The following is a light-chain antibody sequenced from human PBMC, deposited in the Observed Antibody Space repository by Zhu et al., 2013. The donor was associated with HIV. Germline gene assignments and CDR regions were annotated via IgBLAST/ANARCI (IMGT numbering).Light chain of an antibody. V-gene: IGKV1-16*02. CDR2: AAS. CDR1: QNINNY. Sequence: DIVMTQSPSSLSASVGDRVTITCRASQNINNYLSWYQLRPGKAPKSLIYAASSLHSGVPSKFSGSGSGTDFTLTISSLGPEDFAIYYCQQYKSNPFTFGPGTKVEIK. CDR3: QQYKSNPFT. J-gene: IGKJ3*01.